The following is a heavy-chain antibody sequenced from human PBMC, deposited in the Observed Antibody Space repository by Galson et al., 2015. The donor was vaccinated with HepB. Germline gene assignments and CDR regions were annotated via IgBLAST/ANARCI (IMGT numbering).Heavy chain of an antibody. CDR2: IYPNDSDT. V-gene: IGHV5-51*03. D-gene: IGHD5-12*01. Sequence: QSGAEVKKPGESLQISCKASGYRFSTSWIGWVRQMPGRGLEWMAMIYPNDSDTRYNPSLEGHVIMSVDKFINTAYLPWRGLKPSDSGIYFCARTSGFPWGQGTQVTVSS. J-gene: IGHJ5*02. CDR1: GYRFSTSW. CDR3: ARTSGFP.